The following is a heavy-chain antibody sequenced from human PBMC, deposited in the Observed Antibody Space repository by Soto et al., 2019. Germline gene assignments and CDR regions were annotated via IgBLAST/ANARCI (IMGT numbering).Heavy chain of an antibody. D-gene: IGHD3-22*01. Sequence: ASVKVSCKASGYTFTGYYIDWVRQAPGQGLEWMGRINPNSGGTKYVQKFQGWVTMTRDTSISTAYMELSRLRSDDTAVYYCARGLIYDSSGKYFDYWGQGTLVTVSS. J-gene: IGHJ4*02. CDR3: ARGLIYDSSGKYFDY. V-gene: IGHV1-2*04. CDR1: GYTFTGYY. CDR2: INPNSGGT.